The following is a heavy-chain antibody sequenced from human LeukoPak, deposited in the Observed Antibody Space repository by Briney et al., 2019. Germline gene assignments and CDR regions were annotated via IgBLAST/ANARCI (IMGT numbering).Heavy chain of an antibody. Sequence: ASVKVSCKASGYTFTSYYMHWVLQAPGQGLEWMGIINPSGGSTSYAQKFQGRVTMTRDTSTSTVYMELSSLRSEDTAVYYCARGGWGPYYYDSSGYGDYWGQGTLVTVSS. CDR3: ARGGWGPYYYDSSGYGDY. D-gene: IGHD3-22*01. V-gene: IGHV1-46*01. CDR1: GYTFTSYY. J-gene: IGHJ4*02. CDR2: INPSGGST.